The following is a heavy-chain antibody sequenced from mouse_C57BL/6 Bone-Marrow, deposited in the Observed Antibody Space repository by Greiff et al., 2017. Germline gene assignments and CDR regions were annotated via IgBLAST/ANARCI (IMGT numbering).Heavy chain of an antibody. CDR3: TCYYGNSGWYFDV. J-gene: IGHJ1*03. CDR2: IDPENGDT. CDR1: GFNIKDDY. Sequence: VQLQQSGAELVRPGASVKLSCTASGFNIKDDYMHWVKQRPEQSLEWIGWIDPENGDTEYASKFQGKATITADTSSNTAYLQLSSLTSEDTAVDYCTCYYGNSGWYFDVWGTGTTVTVSS. D-gene: IGHD1-1*01. V-gene: IGHV14-4*01.